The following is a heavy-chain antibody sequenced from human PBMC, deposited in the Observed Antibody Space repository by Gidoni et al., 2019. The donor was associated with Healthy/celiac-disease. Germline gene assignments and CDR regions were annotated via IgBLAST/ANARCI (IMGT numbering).Heavy chain of an antibody. CDR3: ARLGRFLEWLLLDY. CDR1: GLTFSSYA. J-gene: IGHJ4*02. CDR2: ISYGRSNK. D-gene: IGHD3-3*01. Sequence: QVQLVESGGGVVQPGRSLRPYCEASGLTFSSYAMHWVRPAPGKGLEWVAVISYGRSNKYYADSVKGRFTISRDNSKNTLYLQMNSLRAEDTAVYYCARLGRFLEWLLLDYWGQGTLVTVSS. V-gene: IGHV3-30-3*01.